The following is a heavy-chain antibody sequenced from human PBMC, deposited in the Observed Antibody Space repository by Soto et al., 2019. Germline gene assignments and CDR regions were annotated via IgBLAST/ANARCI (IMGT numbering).Heavy chain of an antibody. Sequence: ASVKVSCKASGYTFTGYYMHCVRQAPGQGLEWMGWINPNSGGTNYAQKFQGRVTMTRDTSISTAYMELSRLRSDDTAVYYCARDAHCSSTSCYTDDYYYYGMDVWGQGTTVTVLL. V-gene: IGHV1-2*02. D-gene: IGHD2-2*02. CDR2: INPNSGGT. CDR3: ARDAHCSSTSCYTDDYYYYGMDV. J-gene: IGHJ6*02. CDR1: GYTFTGYY.